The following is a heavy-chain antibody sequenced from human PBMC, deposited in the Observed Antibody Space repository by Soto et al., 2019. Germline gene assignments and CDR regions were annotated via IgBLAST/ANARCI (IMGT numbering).Heavy chain of an antibody. Sequence: QITLKESGPPLVKPTQTLTLTCTFSGFSLRSSGVGVGWIRQPPGKALEWLALIYWDDDKRYSPSLKTRLTISKDTSKNQVVLTMSNMDPVDAGTYFCAHATYYNSGQFAYWGPGTLVTVS. CDR2: IYWDDDK. V-gene: IGHV2-5*02. D-gene: IGHD3-10*01. J-gene: IGHJ4*02. CDR1: GFSLRSSGVG. CDR3: AHATYYNSGQFAY.